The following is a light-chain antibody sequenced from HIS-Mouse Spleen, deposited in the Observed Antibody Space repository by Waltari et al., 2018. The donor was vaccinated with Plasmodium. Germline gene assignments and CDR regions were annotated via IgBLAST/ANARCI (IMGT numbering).Light chain of an antibody. V-gene: IGKV3-20*01. CDR1: QSVSSSY. Sequence: EIVLTQSPRTVSLSPGERATLLCRASQSVSSSYLAWYQQKPGQAPRLLIYGASSRATGIPDRFSGSGSGTDFTLTISRLEPEDFAVYYCQQYGSSPLTFGGGTKVEIK. CDR3: QQYGSSPLT. J-gene: IGKJ4*01. CDR2: GAS.